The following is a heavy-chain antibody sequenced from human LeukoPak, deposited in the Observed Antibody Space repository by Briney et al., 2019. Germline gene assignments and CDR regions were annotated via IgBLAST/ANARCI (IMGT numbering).Heavy chain of an antibody. J-gene: IGHJ6*02. V-gene: IGHV3-74*01. D-gene: IGHD2-15*01. Sequence: GGSLRLSCAASGFTFSSYWMHWVRQAPGKGLVWVSRINSDGSSTSYADSVKGRFTISRDNAKNTLYLQMNSLRAEDTAVYYCVREEYCSGGSCYMGWYGMDVWGRGTTVTVSS. CDR1: GFTFSSYW. CDR2: INSDGSST. CDR3: VREEYCSGGSCYMGWYGMDV.